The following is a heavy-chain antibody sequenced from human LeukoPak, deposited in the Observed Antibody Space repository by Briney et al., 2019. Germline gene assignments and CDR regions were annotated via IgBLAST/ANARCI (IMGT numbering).Heavy chain of an antibody. Sequence: ASVKVSRKASGYTFTSYDINWVRQATGQGLEWMGWMNPNSGNTGYAQKFQGRVTITRNTSISTAYMELSSLRSEDTAVYYCATESRYCSSTSCERSDAFDIWGQGTMVTVSS. V-gene: IGHV1-8*03. CDR2: MNPNSGNT. CDR1: GYTFTSYD. CDR3: ATESRYCSSTSCERSDAFDI. D-gene: IGHD2-2*01. J-gene: IGHJ3*02.